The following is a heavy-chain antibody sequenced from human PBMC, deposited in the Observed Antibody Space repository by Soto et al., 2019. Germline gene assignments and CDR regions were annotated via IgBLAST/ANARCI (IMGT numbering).Heavy chain of an antibody. CDR3: AAGEARSRNLAPYYLDF. CDR1: GGSMRNYF. D-gene: IGHD2-21*01. J-gene: IGHJ4*02. Sequence: SETLSPTCTVSGGSMRNYFWTWIRKPPGKGLEWIGYINYSGTTSFFPSYNPSLRSRVTISEDTSKNQFSLKLLSVTTADTAVYFCAAGEARSRNLAPYYLDFWGQGTLVTVSS. V-gene: IGHV4-59*01. CDR2: INYSGTT.